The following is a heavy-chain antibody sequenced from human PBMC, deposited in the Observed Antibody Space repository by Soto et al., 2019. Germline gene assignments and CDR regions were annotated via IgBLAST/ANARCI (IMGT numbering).Heavy chain of an antibody. D-gene: IGHD1-26*01. V-gene: IGHV1-69*01. CDR3: AREFKFPRWVLLRYFDY. J-gene: IGHJ4*02. CDR2: IIPIFGTA. Sequence: QVQLVQSGAEVKKPGSSVKVSCKASGGTFSSYAISWVRQAPGQGLEWMGGIIPIFGTANYAQKFQGRVTITADESTSTAYMELSSLRSEDTAVYYCAREFKFPRWVLLRYFDYWGQGTLVTVSS. CDR1: GGTFSSYA.